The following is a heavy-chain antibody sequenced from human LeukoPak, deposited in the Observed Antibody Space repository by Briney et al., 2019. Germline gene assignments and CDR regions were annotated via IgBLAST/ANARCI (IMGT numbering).Heavy chain of an antibody. D-gene: IGHD3-10*01. V-gene: IGHV3-7*01. CDR2: IKQDGSEK. CDR1: GVTFSSSW. J-gene: IGHJ4*02. CDR3: YGESYLFDY. Sequence: GGSLRLSCAASGVTFSSSWMSWVRQAPGKGLEWVANIKQDGSEKYYVDSVKGRFTISRDNAKNSLHLQMNSLRAEDTAVYYCYGESYLFDYWGQGTLVTVSS.